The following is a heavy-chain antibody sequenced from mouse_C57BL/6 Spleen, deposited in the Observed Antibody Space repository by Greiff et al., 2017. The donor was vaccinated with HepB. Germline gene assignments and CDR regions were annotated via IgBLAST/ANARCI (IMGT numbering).Heavy chain of an antibody. CDR1: GFSLTSYG. V-gene: IGHV2-3*01. Sequence: VQGVESGPGLVAPSQSLSITCTVSGFSLTSYGVSWVRQPPGKGLEWLGVIWGDGSTNYHSALIYRQSISKDNSKSQVFLKLNRLQTDETATYYSAEEKRKAGPQGGYIDVWGTGTTVTASS. D-gene: IGHD3-1*01. CDR3: AEEKRKAGPQGGYIDV. J-gene: IGHJ1*03. CDR2: IWGDGST.